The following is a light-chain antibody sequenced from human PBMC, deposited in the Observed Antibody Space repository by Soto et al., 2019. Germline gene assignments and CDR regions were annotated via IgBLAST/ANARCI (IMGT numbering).Light chain of an antibody. J-gene: IGLJ1*01. CDR3: CSYVGSSTSFYV. V-gene: IGLV2-23*02. CDR1: SSDVGSYNL. CDR2: EVS. Sequence: QSALTQPASGSGSPGQSSTISCTGTSSDVGSYNLVSWYQQHPGKAPKLMIYEVSKRPSGVSNRFSGSKSGNTASLTISGLQAEDEADYYCCSYVGSSTSFYVFGTGTKVTVL.